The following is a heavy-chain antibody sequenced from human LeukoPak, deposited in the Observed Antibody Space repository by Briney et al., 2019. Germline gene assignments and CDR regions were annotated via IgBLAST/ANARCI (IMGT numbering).Heavy chain of an antibody. CDR1: GYTFTSYG. Sequence: ASVKVSCKASGYTFTSYGISWVRQAPGQGLEWMGWISAHNGNTNYAQKLQGRVTMTTGTSTSTAYMELRSLRSDDTAVYYCARVLAYYYDSSAPRDYFDYWGQGTLVTVSS. CDR3: ARVLAYYYDSSAPRDYFDY. J-gene: IGHJ4*02. CDR2: ISAHNGNT. D-gene: IGHD3-22*01. V-gene: IGHV1-18*01.